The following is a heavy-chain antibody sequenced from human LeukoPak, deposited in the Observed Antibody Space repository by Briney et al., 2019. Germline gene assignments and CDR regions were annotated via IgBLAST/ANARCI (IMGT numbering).Heavy chain of an antibody. J-gene: IGHJ5*02. CDR1: GGSFSGYY. CDR2: INHSGTT. Sequence: SETLSLTCAIYGGSFSGYYWSWIRQPPGKGLEWIGEINHSGTTNYNPSLRSRATISVDMSKNQFSLKLTSVTAADTAVYYCARRGSGWNSWGQGTLVTISS. V-gene: IGHV4-34*01. CDR3: ARRGSGWNS. D-gene: IGHD6-19*01.